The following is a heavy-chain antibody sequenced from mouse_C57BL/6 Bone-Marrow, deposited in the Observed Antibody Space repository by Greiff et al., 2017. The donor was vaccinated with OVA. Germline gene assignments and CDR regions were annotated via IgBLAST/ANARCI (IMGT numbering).Heavy chain of an antibody. CDR3: VAAFITTVVARFDY. J-gene: IGHJ2*01. CDR1: GYTFTSYW. Sequence: QVQLKQPGAELVRPGTSVKLSCKASGYTFTSYWMHWVKQRPGQGLEWIGVIDPSDSYTNYNQKFKGKATLTVDTSSSTAYMQLSSLTSEDSAVYYCVAAFITTVVARFDYWGQGTTLTVSS. V-gene: IGHV1-59*01. D-gene: IGHD1-1*01. CDR2: IDPSDSYT.